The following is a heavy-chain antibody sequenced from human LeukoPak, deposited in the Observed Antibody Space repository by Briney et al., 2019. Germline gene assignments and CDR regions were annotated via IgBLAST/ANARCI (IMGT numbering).Heavy chain of an antibody. CDR1: GGSISSYY. CDR2: IYHSGST. V-gene: IGHV4-4*07. Sequence: SETLSLTCTVSGGSISSYYWSWIRQPAGKGLEWIGSIYHSGSTYYNPSLKSRVTISVDTSKNQFSLKLSSVTAADTAVYYCARAGGYYYYYYMDVWGKGTTVTVSS. CDR3: ARAGGYYYYYYMDV. J-gene: IGHJ6*03.